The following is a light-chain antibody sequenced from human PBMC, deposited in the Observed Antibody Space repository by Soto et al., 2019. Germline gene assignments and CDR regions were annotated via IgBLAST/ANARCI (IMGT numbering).Light chain of an antibody. CDR3: QQYDSYPLT. CDR2: DAS. Sequence: IPMTQSPSTLSASVGDRFTITCRASQSVRSWLAWYQQKPGRAPKFLIYDASSLESGVPSRFSGSGSGTEFTLTISNLQPDDFATYYCQQYDSYPLTFGGGTKVDI. V-gene: IGKV1-5*01. CDR1: QSVRSW. J-gene: IGKJ4*01.